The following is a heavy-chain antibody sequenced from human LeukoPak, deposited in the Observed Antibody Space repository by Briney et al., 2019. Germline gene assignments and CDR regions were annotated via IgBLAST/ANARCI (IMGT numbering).Heavy chain of an antibody. CDR2: IKHSGST. CDR1: GGYLCGYC. CDR3: ARVNPAKYYDFWSGYYTSGYVDY. D-gene: IGHD3-3*01. Sequence: SETLSLTCSVYGGYLCGYCQGWIRQPPRKGLEWIGEIKHSGSTHYHPSRKSRVTISVDTSKNQFSLKLSSVTAADTAMYYCARVNPAKYYDFWSGYYTSGYVDYWGQGTLVTVSS. V-gene: IGHV4-34*01. J-gene: IGHJ4*02.